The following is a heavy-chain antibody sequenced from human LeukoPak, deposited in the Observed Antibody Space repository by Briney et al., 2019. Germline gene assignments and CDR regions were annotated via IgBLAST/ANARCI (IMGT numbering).Heavy chain of an antibody. Sequence: SETLSLTCSVSGGSISPYYWSWIRQPPGKGLEWIGYIFYSGITTYNPSLKSRVTISLDSSKNQFFLRLTSVTAADTAMYYCARAETLAAIYYDFWGQGSLVTVSS. CDR3: ARAETLAAIYYDF. CDR1: GGSISPYY. D-gene: IGHD6-25*01. V-gene: IGHV4-59*01. CDR2: IFYSGIT. J-gene: IGHJ4*02.